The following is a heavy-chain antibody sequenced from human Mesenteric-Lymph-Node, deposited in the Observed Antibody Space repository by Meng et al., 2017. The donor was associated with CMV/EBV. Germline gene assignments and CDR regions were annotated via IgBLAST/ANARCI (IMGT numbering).Heavy chain of an antibody. CDR2: INHSGST. D-gene: IGHD3-9*01. V-gene: IGHV4-34*01. J-gene: IGHJ4*02. CDR3: ARDSSYDILTGYFDY. Sequence: GAGLFQPLAHLSITYAVHGGSLSGYYWNWIRHSPEKGLEWIWEINHSGSTTYNPSFTSRIIISVDTSTNQISLNMSSVTAADTAVYYCARDSSYDILTGYFDYWGQGALVTVSS. CDR1: GGSLSGYY.